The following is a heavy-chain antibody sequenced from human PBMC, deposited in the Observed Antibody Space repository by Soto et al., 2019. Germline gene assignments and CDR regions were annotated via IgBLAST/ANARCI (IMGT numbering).Heavy chain of an antibody. J-gene: IGHJ4*02. Sequence: QGQLVQSGAEVKKPGASVKVSCKASGYTFTSYGISWVRQAPGQGLEWMGWISAYNGNTNYAQKLQGRVTKTTDTSTSTAYMQLRSLRSDDTAVYYCARERDSSGYSAPFDYWGQGTLVTVSS. CDR2: ISAYNGNT. V-gene: IGHV1-18*01. D-gene: IGHD3-22*01. CDR1: GYTFTSYG. CDR3: ARERDSSGYSAPFDY.